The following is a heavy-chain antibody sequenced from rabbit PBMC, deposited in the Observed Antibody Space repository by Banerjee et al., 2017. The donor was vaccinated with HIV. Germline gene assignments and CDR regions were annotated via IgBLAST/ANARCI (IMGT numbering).Heavy chain of an antibody. Sequence: QEQLKETGGGLVQPEGSLTLTCTASGFSFSSSYYMCWVRQAPGKGLEWIACIGTADGNTFYANWAKGRFTISKTSSTTVTLQMTSLTAADTATYFCARDLSSSGWSDFALWGPGTLVTVS. CDR2: IGTADGNT. J-gene: IGHJ4*01. D-gene: IGHD4-1*01. V-gene: IGHV1S45*01. CDR1: GFSFSSSYY. CDR3: ARDLSSSGWSDFAL.